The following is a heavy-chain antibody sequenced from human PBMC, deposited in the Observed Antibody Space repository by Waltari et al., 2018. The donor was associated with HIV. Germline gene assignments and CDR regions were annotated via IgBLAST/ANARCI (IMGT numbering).Heavy chain of an antibody. Sequence: QPGGKGLEWVSYISSSGGTIYYADAVKGRFTISRDNAKRTLYLQMNSLRAEDTAVYYCAREKAVVADYWGQGTLVTVSS. CDR2: ISSSGGTI. CDR3: AREKAVVADY. V-gene: IGHV3-48*03. J-gene: IGHJ4*02. D-gene: IGHD2-15*01.